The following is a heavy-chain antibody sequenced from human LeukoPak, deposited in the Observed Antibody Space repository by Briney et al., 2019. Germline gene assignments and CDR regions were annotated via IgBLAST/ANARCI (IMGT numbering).Heavy chain of an antibody. CDR3: ARDLSGVVPVIPGEDY. D-gene: IGHD3-16*02. Sequence: SETLSLTCAVSGGSISTSNWWNWIRQPPGMGLEWIGEIYHTGSIHYNASLKSRLTISLDNFNNQFSLKLTSVNAADTAMYYCARDLSGVVPVIPGEDYWGQGTLVTVSS. J-gene: IGHJ4*02. CDR1: GGSISTSNW. CDR2: IYHTGSI. V-gene: IGHV4-4*02.